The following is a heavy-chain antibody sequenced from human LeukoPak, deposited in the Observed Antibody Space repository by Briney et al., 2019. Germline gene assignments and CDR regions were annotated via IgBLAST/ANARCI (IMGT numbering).Heavy chain of an antibody. D-gene: IGHD5-24*01. Sequence: GGSLRLSCAASGFTFSNAWLSWVRQAPGKGLEWVGRIKSKTEGGTTDYAAPVKGRFTISRDDSKNTLYLQMNSLKTEDTAVYYCTTYRDGYNFFDYWGQGTLVTVSS. CDR2: IKSKTEGGTT. CDR1: GFTFSNAW. J-gene: IGHJ4*02. V-gene: IGHV3-15*01. CDR3: TTYRDGYNFFDY.